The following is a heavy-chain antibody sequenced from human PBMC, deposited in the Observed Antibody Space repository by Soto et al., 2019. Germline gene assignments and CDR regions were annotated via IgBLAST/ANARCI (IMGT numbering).Heavy chain of an antibody. D-gene: IGHD3-22*01. CDR2: IIPIFGTA. Sequence: QVQLVQSGAEVKKPGSSVKVSCKASGGTFSSYAISWVRQAPGQGLEWMGGIIPIFGTANYAQKFQGRVTITADKSTSTAYMELSSLRSEDTAVYYCARPRGSYDSSGYYRLGYFDSWGQGTLVTVSS. CDR1: GGTFSSYA. CDR3: ARPRGSYDSSGYYRLGYFDS. J-gene: IGHJ4*02. V-gene: IGHV1-69*06.